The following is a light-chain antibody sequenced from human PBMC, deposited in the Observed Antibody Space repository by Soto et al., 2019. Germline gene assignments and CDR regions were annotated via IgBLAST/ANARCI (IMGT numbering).Light chain of an antibody. CDR1: SSDVGSYNL. J-gene: IGLJ1*01. V-gene: IGLV2-23*02. CDR2: EVT. Sequence: QSALTQPASVSGSPGQSITISCTGTSSDVGSYNLVSWYQQHPGKAPKLMIYEVTKRPSGVSNRFSGSKSGNTASLTISGLQAEDGADYSCCSYAGSNTFVFGTGTKLTVL. CDR3: CSYAGSNTFV.